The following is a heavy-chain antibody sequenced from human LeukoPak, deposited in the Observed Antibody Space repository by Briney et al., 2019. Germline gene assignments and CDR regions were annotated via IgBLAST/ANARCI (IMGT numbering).Heavy chain of an antibody. CDR1: AFTFSSFG. CDR3: ARRGIQLWPHDDY. D-gene: IGHD5-18*01. V-gene: IGHV3-48*04. Sequence: GGSLRLSCAASAFTFSSFGMNWVRQAPGKGLEWVSYISSSGSTIFYADSVKGRFTISRDNAKNSLYLQMNSLRAEDTAVYYCARRGIQLWPHDDYWGQGTLVTVSS. J-gene: IGHJ4*02. CDR2: ISSSGSTI.